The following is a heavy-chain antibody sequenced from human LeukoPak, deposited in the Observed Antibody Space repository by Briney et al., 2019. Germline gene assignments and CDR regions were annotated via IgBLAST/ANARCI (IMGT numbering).Heavy chain of an antibody. CDR3: ARARDWNDFDY. D-gene: IGHD1-1*01. V-gene: IGHV3-7*01. Sequence: GGSLRLSCAASGFTFSSDWMSWVREAPGKGLEWVANIKQDGSEKYYVDSVKGRFTISRDNAKNSLYLQVNSLRAEDTAVYYCARARDWNDFDYWGQGTLVTVSS. CDR2: IKQDGSEK. J-gene: IGHJ4*02. CDR1: GFTFSSDW.